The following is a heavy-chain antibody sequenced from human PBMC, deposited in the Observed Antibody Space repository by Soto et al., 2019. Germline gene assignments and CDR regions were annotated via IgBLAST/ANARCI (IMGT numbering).Heavy chain of an antibody. V-gene: IGHV3-30*18. Sequence: QVQLVESGGGVVQPGRSLRLSCAASGFTFSSYGMHWVRQAPGKGLGWVAVISYDGSNKYYADSVKGRFTISRDNSKNTLYLQMNSLRAEDTAVYYCAKGGQWDPTDGSVAFDYWGQGTLVTVSS. D-gene: IGHD2-8*01. CDR2: ISYDGSNK. CDR3: AKGGQWDPTDGSVAFDY. J-gene: IGHJ4*02. CDR1: GFTFSSYG.